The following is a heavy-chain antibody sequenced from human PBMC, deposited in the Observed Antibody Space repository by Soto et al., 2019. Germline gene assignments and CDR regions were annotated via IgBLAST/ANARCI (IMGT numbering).Heavy chain of an antibody. V-gene: IGHV4-39*01. Sequence: SESLSLTCTVSGVSISGSRYYWGWIRQPPGRGLEWIGNIYYSGSTYYTPALKSRVTLSVDTSKNQFSLNLNSVTAADTAVYYCARGGIPPSGYGIAYAMDVWGQGTTVTVSS. D-gene: IGHD1-26*01. CDR2: IYYSGST. CDR1: GVSISGSRYY. CDR3: ARGGIPPSGYGIAYAMDV. J-gene: IGHJ6*02.